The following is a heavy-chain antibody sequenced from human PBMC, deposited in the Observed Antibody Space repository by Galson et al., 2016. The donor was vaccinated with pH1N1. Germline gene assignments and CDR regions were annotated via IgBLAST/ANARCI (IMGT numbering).Heavy chain of an antibody. CDR2: ISWNSGTT. Sequence: LRLSCAASGFTFDDSAMHWVRQAPGKGLEWVSGISWNSGTTGYADSVQGRFTVSRDNVKHSLYLQMNSLRPEDTALYYCAKVRGFLSGYMDVWGKGTTVTVSS. CDR1: GFTFDDSA. J-gene: IGHJ6*04. CDR3: AKVRGFLSGYMDV. V-gene: IGHV3-9*01. D-gene: IGHD3-9*01.